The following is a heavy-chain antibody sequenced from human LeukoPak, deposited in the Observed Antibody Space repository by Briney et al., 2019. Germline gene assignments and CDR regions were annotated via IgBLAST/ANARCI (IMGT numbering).Heavy chain of an antibody. Sequence: PGGSLRLSCATSGFIFSSDSMIWVRQAPGKGREWVSSISSTGAYIDYADSLKGRFTISRDNAKNSLYLQMNSLRAEDTAVYYCARDLGESPPGYYFDYWGQGTLVTVSS. CDR1: GFIFSSDS. V-gene: IGHV3-21*01. D-gene: IGHD3-16*01. J-gene: IGHJ4*02. CDR3: ARDLGESPPGYYFDY. CDR2: ISSTGAYI.